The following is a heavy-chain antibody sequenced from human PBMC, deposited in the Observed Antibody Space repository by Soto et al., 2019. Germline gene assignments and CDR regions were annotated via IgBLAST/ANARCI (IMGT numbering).Heavy chain of an antibody. J-gene: IGHJ4*02. Sequence: QVQLVQSGAEVKKPGASVKVSCKASRYIFTNYALHWVRQAPGQSLEWLGWIDTGNGNTRYSQKFQGRVTITRDTFANTAGMELNNQRSEDTAVSDCARDAKWDPRGVEAEQDDYFDHWGQGTLVTVSS. CDR2: IDTGNGNT. CDR3: ARDAKWDPRGVEAEQDDYFDH. V-gene: IGHV1-3*04. CDR1: RYIFTNYA. D-gene: IGHD1-26*01.